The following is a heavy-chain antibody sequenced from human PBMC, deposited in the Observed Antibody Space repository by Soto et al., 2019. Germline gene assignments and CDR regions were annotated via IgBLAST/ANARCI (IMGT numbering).Heavy chain of an antibody. J-gene: IGHJ5*02. CDR1: GGAISSYY. D-gene: IGHD4-4*01. CDR2: IYYSGST. CDR3: ATDSNYGWFDP. Sequence: SETLSLTCTVSGGAISSYYWSWIRQPPGKGLEWIGYIYYSGSTNYNPSLKSRVTISVDTSKNQFSLKLSSVTAADTAVYYCATDSNYGWFDPWGQGTLVTVSS. V-gene: IGHV4-59*01.